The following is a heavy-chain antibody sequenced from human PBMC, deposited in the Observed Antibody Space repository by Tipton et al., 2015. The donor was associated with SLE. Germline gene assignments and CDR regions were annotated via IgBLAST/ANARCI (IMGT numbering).Heavy chain of an antibody. CDR1: GGSISSGSFF. CDR3: VRQEGFSARGGDF. CDR2: IYTSGTT. J-gene: IGHJ4*01. V-gene: IGHV4-61*09. D-gene: IGHD2-21*01. Sequence: TLSLTCTVSGGSISSGSFFWSWIRQPAGKGLEWIGHIYTSGTTNYNPSLKSRVAISQDTSKNQVSLKLTSVTAADTAVYYCVRQEGFSARGGDFWGHGTLVTVSS.